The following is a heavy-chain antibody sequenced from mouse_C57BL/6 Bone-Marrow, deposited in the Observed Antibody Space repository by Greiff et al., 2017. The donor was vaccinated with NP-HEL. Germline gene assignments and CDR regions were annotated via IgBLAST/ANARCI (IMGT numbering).Heavy chain of an antibody. CDR1: GYTFTSYW. CDR2: IDPSDSET. CDR3: ARITTAVAFDY. Sequence: QVHVKQPGAELVRPGSSVKLSCKASGYTFTSYWMHWVKQRPIQGLEWIGNIDPSDSETHYNQKFKDKATLTVDKSSSTAYMQLSSLTSEDSAVYYCARITTAVAFDYWGQGTTLTVSS. V-gene: IGHV1-52*01. D-gene: IGHD1-1*01. J-gene: IGHJ2*01.